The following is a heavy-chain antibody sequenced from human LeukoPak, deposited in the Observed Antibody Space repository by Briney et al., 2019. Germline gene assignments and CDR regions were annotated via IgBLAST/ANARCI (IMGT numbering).Heavy chain of an antibody. CDR3: AKDRGYSYGYDAFDI. CDR1: GFTFTSYA. CDR2: ISGSGGST. Sequence: GGSLRLSCAASGFTFTSYAMSWVRQAPGKGLEWVSAISGSGGSTYYADSGKGRFTISRDNSKNTLYLQMNSLRAEDTAVYYCAKDRGYSYGYDAFDIWGQGTMVIVSS. J-gene: IGHJ3*02. D-gene: IGHD5-18*01. V-gene: IGHV3-23*01.